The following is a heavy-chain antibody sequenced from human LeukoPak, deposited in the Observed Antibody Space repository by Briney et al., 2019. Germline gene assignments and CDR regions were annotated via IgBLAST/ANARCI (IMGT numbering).Heavy chain of an antibody. Sequence: GGSLLLSGAAAGFSFSSDAMSWVRQAPGKGLEWVSAMSGSGGSTYYADSVKGRFNISRDNSKNTLSLQMNSLRAEDTAVYYCAKDGAYCGGDCYPRGAFDIWGQGTMVTVSS. CDR1: GFSFSSDA. J-gene: IGHJ3*02. CDR3: AKDGAYCGGDCYPRGAFDI. CDR2: MSGSGGST. V-gene: IGHV3-23*01. D-gene: IGHD2-21*02.